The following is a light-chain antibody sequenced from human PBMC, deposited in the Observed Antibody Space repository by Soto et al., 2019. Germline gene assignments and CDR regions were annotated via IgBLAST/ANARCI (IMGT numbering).Light chain of an antibody. J-gene: IGLJ1*01. Sequence: QSVLTQPASVSGSPGQSITISCTGTSSDVGGHNYVSWYQQYPGKAPKLMIYEVTNRPSGVSNRFSGSKSGNTASLTISGLQAEDEADYYCSSYTISNTLPFVFGTGTKVTVL. CDR1: SSDVGGHNY. CDR3: SSYTISNTLPFV. CDR2: EVT. V-gene: IGLV2-14*01.